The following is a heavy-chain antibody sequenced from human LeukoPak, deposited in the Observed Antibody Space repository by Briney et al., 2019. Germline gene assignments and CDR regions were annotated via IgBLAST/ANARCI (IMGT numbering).Heavy chain of an antibody. V-gene: IGHV3-9*01. Sequence: GGSLRLSCAASGFTFSSYAMSWVRQAPGKGLEWVSGISWNSGSIGYADSVKGRFTISRDNAKNSLYLQMNSLRAEDTALYYCAKDLTSIAAAGTWYWGQGTLVTVSS. CDR2: ISWNSGSI. J-gene: IGHJ4*02. CDR1: GFTFSSYA. CDR3: AKDLTSIAAAGTWY. D-gene: IGHD6-13*01.